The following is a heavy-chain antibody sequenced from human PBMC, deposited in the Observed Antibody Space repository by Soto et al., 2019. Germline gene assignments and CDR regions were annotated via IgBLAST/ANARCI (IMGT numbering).Heavy chain of an antibody. CDR3: ARDRSTIFGVENWFDP. V-gene: IGHV1-18*04. Sequence: ASVKVSCKASGYTFTSYGISWVRQAPGQGLEWMGWISAYNGNTNYAQKLQGRVTMTTDTSTSTAYMELGSLRSDDTAVYYCARDRSTIFGVENWFDPWGQGTLVTVSS. D-gene: IGHD3-3*01. J-gene: IGHJ5*02. CDR2: ISAYNGNT. CDR1: GYTFTSYG.